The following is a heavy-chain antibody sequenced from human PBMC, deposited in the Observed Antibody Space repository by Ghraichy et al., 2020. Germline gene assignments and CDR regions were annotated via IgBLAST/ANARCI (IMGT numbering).Heavy chain of an antibody. V-gene: IGHV4-4*02. J-gene: IGHJ6*03. CDR3: ARAQGDIVVVPAAAAMPSRYYYYYMDV. CDR1: GGSISSSNW. CDR2: IYHSGST. D-gene: IGHD2-2*01. Sequence: SETLSLTCAVSGGSISSSNWWSWVRQPPGKGLEWIGEIYHSGSTNYNPSLKSRVTISVDKSKNQFSLKLSSVTAADTAVYYCARAQGDIVVVPAAAAMPSRYYYYYMDVWGKGTTVTVSS.